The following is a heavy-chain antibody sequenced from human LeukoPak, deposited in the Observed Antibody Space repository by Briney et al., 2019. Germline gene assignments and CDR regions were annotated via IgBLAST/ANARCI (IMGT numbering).Heavy chain of an antibody. CDR2: ISSNGGST. J-gene: IGHJ4*02. CDR1: GFTFSSYA. D-gene: IGHD5-18*01. CDR3: ARGNPGYSYGYSWPPYYFDY. Sequence: GGSLRLSCAASGFTFSSYAMHWVRQAPGKGLEYVSAISSNGGSTYYANSVKGRFTISRDNSKNTLYLQMGSLRAEDMAVYYCARGNPGYSYGYSWPPYYFDYWGQGTLVTVSS. V-gene: IGHV3-64*01.